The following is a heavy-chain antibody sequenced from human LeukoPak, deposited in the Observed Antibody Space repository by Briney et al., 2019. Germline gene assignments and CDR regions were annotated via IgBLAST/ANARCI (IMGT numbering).Heavy chain of an antibody. V-gene: IGHV1-2*02. CDR3: ARSGWYGDYFDY. CDR2: INPNSGGT. J-gene: IGHJ4*02. Sequence: ASVKVSCKASGYIFTGYYMHWVRQAPGQGLEWMGWINPNSGGTNYAQKFQGRVTMTRDTSISTAYMELSRLRSDDTAVYYCARSGWYGDYFDYWGQGTLVTISS. CDR1: GYIFTGYY. D-gene: IGHD6-13*01.